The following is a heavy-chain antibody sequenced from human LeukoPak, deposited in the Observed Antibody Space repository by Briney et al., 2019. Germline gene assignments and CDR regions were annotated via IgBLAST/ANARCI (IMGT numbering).Heavy chain of an antibody. V-gene: IGHV3-9*01. J-gene: IGHJ6*02. CDR2: ISWNSGSI. D-gene: IGHD3-3*01. CDR3: AKAPSPPPWGGYYAYYGMDV. CDR1: GFTFDDYA. Sequence: SGGSLRLSCAASGFTFDDYAMHWVRQAPGKGLEWVSGISWNSGSIGYADSVKGRFTISRDNAKNSLYLQMNSLRAEDTALYYCAKAPSPPPWGGYYAYYGMDVWGQGTTVTVSS.